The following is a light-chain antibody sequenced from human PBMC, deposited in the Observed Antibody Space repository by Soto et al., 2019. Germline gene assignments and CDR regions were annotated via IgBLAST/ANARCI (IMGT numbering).Light chain of an antibody. CDR2: GAS. V-gene: IGKV3-20*01. CDR3: QQYYDWPIT. CDR1: QSVSSSY. Sequence: IILTQSRCTLSLSPGERATLSCRASQSVSSSYLAWYQQKPGQAPRLLIYGASSRATGIPDRFSGSGSGTEFTLTISSLQSEDFAVYYCQQYYDWPITFGQGTRLEIK. J-gene: IGKJ5*01.